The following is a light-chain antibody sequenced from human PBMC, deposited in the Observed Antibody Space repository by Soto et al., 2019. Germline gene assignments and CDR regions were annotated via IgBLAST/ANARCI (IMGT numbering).Light chain of an antibody. J-gene: IGLJ2*01. Sequence: QSALTQPASVSGSPGQSITISCTGTSSDVGGHNYVSWYQQHAGKAAKLMIYDVSNRPSGVSNRISGSKSGNTAALTISGLQAEEEADYYCSSYTSSRHVVFGGGTKVTVL. CDR1: SSDVGGHNY. V-gene: IGLV2-14*01. CDR3: SSYTSSRHVV. CDR2: DVS.